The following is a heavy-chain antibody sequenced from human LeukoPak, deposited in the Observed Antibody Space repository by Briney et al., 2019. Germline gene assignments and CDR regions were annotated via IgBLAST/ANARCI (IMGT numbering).Heavy chain of an antibody. Sequence: SETLSLTCTVSGGSISSGGYYWSWIRQPPGKGLEWIGYIYHSGSTYYNPSLKSRVTISVDRSKNQFSLKLSSVTAADTAVYYCARDLGYCSSTSCYTGRFDPWGQGTLVTVSS. CDR3: ARDLGYCSSTSCYTGRFDP. V-gene: IGHV4-30-2*01. CDR2: IYHSGST. J-gene: IGHJ5*02. CDR1: GGSISSGGYY. D-gene: IGHD2-2*02.